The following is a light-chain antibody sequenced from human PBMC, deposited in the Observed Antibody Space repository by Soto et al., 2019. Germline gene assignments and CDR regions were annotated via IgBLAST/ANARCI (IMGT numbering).Light chain of an antibody. J-gene: IGKJ1*01. V-gene: IGKV1-5*03. CDR2: KAS. CDR1: QSISSW. CDR3: QQYNSYRRT. Sequence: DIQMTQSPSTLSASVGDRVTITCRASQSISSWLAWYQQKPGKAPKLLIYKASSLESGVQSRFSGSGSGTEFNLTISSLQPDDFATYYCQQYNSYRRTFGQGTKVEIK.